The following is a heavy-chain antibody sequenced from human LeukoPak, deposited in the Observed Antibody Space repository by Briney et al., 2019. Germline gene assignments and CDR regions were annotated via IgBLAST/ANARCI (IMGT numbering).Heavy chain of an antibody. Sequence: SETPSLTCAVYGGSFSGYYWSWIRQPPGKGLEWIGEINHSGSTNYNPSLKSRVTISVDTSKNQFSLKLSSVTAADMSVYYFARGRRNPYYYYYIDVWGKGTTVTVSS. V-gene: IGHV4-34*01. CDR1: GGSFSGYY. CDR2: INHSGST. CDR3: ARGRRNPYYYYYIDV. D-gene: IGHD1-14*01. J-gene: IGHJ6*03.